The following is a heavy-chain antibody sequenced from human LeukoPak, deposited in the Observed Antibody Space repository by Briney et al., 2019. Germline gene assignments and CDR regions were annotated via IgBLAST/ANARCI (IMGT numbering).Heavy chain of an antibody. J-gene: IGHJ3*02. Sequence: SETLSLTCAVYGGSFSGSYWSWIRQPPGRGLEWLGEINHSGSTHYNPSLKGRVTISVDTSKNQFSLKLGSVTAADTAVYHCARWTLRVGVSRADAFDIWGQGTMVTVSS. CDR3: ARWTLRVGVSRADAFDI. CDR2: INHSGST. V-gene: IGHV4-34*01. D-gene: IGHD1-26*01. CDR1: GGSFSGSY.